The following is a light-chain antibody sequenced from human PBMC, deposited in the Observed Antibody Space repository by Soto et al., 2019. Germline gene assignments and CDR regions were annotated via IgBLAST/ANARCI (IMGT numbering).Light chain of an antibody. J-gene: IGLJ2*01. CDR2: EVS. CDR3: SSYTSDNTLV. V-gene: IGLV2-14*01. Sequence: QSALTQPASVSGSAGQSITISCTGTSSDFGGYNYVSWYQHHPGKAPKLIIYEVSNRPSGVSNRFSGSKSGNTASLTISGLQAEDETDYHCSSYTSDNTLVFGGGTKVTV. CDR1: SSDFGGYNY.